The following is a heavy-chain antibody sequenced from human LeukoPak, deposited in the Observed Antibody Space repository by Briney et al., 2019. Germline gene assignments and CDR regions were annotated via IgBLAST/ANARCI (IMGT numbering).Heavy chain of an antibody. D-gene: IGHD3-16*01. Sequence: GASVKVSCKASGYTFTGYYMHWVRQAPGQGLEWMGWISAYNGNTNYAQKLQGRVTMTTVTSTSTAYMELRSLRSDDTAVYYRARDRNYDYVWGSLIGLTPQFDPWGQGTLVTVSS. V-gene: IGHV1-18*04. J-gene: IGHJ5*02. CDR3: ARDRNYDYVWGSLIGLTPQFDP. CDR2: ISAYNGNT. CDR1: GYTFTGYY.